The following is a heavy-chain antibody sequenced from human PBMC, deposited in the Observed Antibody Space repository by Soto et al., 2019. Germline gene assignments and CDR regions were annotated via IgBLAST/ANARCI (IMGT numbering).Heavy chain of an antibody. V-gene: IGHV3-48*01. CDR2: ISSSSSTI. CDR1: GFTFSSYS. J-gene: IGHJ6*02. D-gene: IGHD5-12*01. Sequence: EVQLVESGGGLVQPGGSLRLSCAASGFTFSSYSMNWVRQAPGKGLEWVSYISSSSSTIYYADSVKGRFTISRDNAKNSLYLQMNSLRAEDTAVYYCARADSGYAHGYYYYGMDVWGQGTTVTVSS. CDR3: ARADSGYAHGYYYYGMDV.